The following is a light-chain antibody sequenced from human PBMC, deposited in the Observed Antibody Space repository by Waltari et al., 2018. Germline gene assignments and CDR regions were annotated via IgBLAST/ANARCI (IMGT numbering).Light chain of an antibody. CDR1: QGISNS. Sequence: DIQLTQSPSSLSASVGDRVPITCRATQGISNSLAWYQQKPGKVPKLLIYAASTLQSGVPARCSDSGAGTDCTLTISSLQPEDVATYYCQKYNSAPWTFGQGTKVEIK. V-gene: IGKV1-27*01. J-gene: IGKJ1*01. CDR3: QKYNSAPWT. CDR2: AAS.